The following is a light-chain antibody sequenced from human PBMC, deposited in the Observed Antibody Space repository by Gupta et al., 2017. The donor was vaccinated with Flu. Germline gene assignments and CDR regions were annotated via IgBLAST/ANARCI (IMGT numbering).Light chain of an antibody. V-gene: IGKV4-1*01. J-gene: IGKJ2*03. CDR2: WAS. Sequence: DIVMTQSPDSLAVSLGERATINCKSSQSVLYRSNNKNYLAWYQQQPGQPPKLLIYWASTREFGVPDRFSGSGSGTDFTLTISSLQAEDVAVYYCQQYYSTLLYSFGQGTKLEIK. CDR3: QQYYSTLLYS. CDR1: QSVLYRSNNKNY.